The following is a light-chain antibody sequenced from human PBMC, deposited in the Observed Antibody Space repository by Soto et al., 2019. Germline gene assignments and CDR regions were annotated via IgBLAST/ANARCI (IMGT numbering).Light chain of an antibody. CDR1: SSNIGAGYN. CDR3: QSYDSSLSCYV. V-gene: IGLV1-40*01. CDR2: GNS. J-gene: IGLJ1*01. Sequence: QSVLTQPPSVSGAPGQRVTISCTGSSSNIGAGYNVHWYQQLPGTAPKLLIYGNSNRPSGVPDRFSGSKSGTSASLAITGLPAMDAAAYYYQSYDSSLSCYVFGTGTKLTVL.